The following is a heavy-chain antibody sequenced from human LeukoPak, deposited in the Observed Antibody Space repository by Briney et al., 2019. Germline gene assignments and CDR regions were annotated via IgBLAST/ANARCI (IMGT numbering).Heavy chain of an antibody. CDR2: INHSGST. Sequence: PSETLSLTCAVYGGSFSGYYWSWIRQPPGKGLEWIGEINHSGSTDYNPSLKSRVTISVDTSKNQFSLKLSSVTAADTAVYYCARVGLYGSESYAAFDIWGQGTMVIVSS. J-gene: IGHJ3*02. CDR3: ARVGLYGSESYAAFDI. CDR1: GGSFSGYY. D-gene: IGHD3-10*01. V-gene: IGHV4-34*01.